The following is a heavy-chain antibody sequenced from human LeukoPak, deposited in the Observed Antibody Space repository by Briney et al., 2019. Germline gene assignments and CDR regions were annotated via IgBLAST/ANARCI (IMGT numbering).Heavy chain of an antibody. J-gene: IGHJ5*02. CDR2: IYYSGST. D-gene: IGHD2-2*01. CDR1: GGSFRGYY. V-gene: IGHV4-34*01. Sequence: SETLSLNCAVYGGSFRGYYWSWLRQPPGKGLEWIESIYYSGSTYYNPSLKSRVTISVDTSKNQFSLKLSSVTAADTAVYYCARDWVVLAAIEVWFYPWGQGTLVTVSS. CDR3: ARDWVVLAAIEVWFYP.